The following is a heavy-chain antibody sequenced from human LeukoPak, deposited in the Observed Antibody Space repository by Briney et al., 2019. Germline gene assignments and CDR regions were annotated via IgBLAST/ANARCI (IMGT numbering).Heavy chain of an antibody. CDR1: GGTFSNYA. J-gene: IGHJ4*02. CDR3: ARDRIAAAVLDF. D-gene: IGHD6-13*01. CDR2: INPYHGKT. Sequence: ASVKVSCKASGGTFSNYAFSWVRQAPGQGLEWMGWINPYHGKTKYAQKFQGRVTMTTDTSTNTAHMELRSLTSDDTAVYFCARDRIAAAVLDFWGQGTLVTVSS. V-gene: IGHV1-18*01.